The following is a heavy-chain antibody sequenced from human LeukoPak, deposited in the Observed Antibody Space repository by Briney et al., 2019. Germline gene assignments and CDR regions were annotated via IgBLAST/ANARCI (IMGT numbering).Heavy chain of an antibody. CDR2: ISGSGGST. CDR3: AKDVWSGYYPLDY. V-gene: IGHV3-23*01. Sequence: GGSLRLSWAASGFTFSSYAMSWVSQAPGKGLEWVSAISGSGGSTYYADSVKGRFTISRDNSKNTLYLQMNSLRAEDTAVYYCAKDVWSGYYPLDYWGQGTLVTVSS. D-gene: IGHD3-3*01. CDR1: GFTFSSYA. J-gene: IGHJ4*02.